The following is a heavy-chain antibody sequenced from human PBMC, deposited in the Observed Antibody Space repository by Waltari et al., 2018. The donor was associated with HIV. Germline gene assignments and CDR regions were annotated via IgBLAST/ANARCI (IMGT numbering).Heavy chain of an antibody. Sequence: EVQLLESGGGLVQPGGTLRLSCAASGFSFSSSAMNWVRQPPGKGRGWVGSIPGLGFGHNYADSVKVRFGGTSDNSRNTVFLQLTSLKIEDTAVYYCAKASSAFFLPFNSFDSWGQGAQVTVSS. J-gene: IGHJ4*02. CDR2: IPGLGFGH. CDR1: GFSFSSSA. V-gene: IGHV3-23*05. D-gene: IGHD6-19*01. CDR3: AKASSAFFLPFNSFDS.